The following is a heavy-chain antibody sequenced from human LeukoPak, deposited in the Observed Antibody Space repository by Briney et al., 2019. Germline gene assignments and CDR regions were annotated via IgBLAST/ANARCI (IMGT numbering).Heavy chain of an antibody. V-gene: IGHV4-59*11. CDR2: MYHSATT. J-gene: IGHJ4*02. CDR1: GGSISTHY. Sequence: PSETLSLTCTVSGGSISTHYWSWIRQPPGKGLEWVGYMYHSATTSYNPSLSSRVTISGDTSQNLFSLNLTSVTAADTAVYFCARAAAGPALFDSWGQGTLVTVSS. D-gene: IGHD6-25*01. CDR3: ARAAAGPALFDS.